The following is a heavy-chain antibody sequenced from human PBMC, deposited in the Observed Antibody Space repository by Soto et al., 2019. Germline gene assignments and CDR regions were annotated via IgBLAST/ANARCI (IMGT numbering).Heavy chain of an antibody. CDR3: AKVSRHYYDSREFDY. Sequence: GGSLRLSCAASGFTFSSYAMSWVRQAPGKGLEWVSAISGSGGSTYYADSVKGRFTISRDNSKNTLYLQMNSLRAEDTAVYYCAKVSRHYYDSREFDYWGQGTLVTVSS. J-gene: IGHJ4*02. D-gene: IGHD3-22*01. CDR1: GFTFSSYA. V-gene: IGHV3-23*01. CDR2: ISGSGGST.